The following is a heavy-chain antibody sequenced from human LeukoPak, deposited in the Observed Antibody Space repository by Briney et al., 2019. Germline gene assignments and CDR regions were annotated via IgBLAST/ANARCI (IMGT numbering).Heavy chain of an antibody. V-gene: IGHV4-39*07. CDR2: IYYSGTT. Sequence: SETLSLTCTVSGGSIGSSGYSWGWIRQPPGKGLEWIGSIYYSGTTYYNLSLKSRVTISVDTSKNQFSLKLTSVTTADTATYYCARESVAAGTRYFDFWGQGTLVTVSS. J-gene: IGHJ4*02. CDR1: GGSIGSSGYS. CDR3: ARESVAAGTRYFDF. D-gene: IGHD6-13*01.